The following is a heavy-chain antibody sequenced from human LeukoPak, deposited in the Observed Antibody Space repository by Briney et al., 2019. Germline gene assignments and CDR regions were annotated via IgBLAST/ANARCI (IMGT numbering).Heavy chain of an antibody. CDR3: ARANCGGDCYYYFDY. V-gene: IGHV1-69*13. CDR2: IIPIFGTA. D-gene: IGHD2-21*02. CDR1: GGTFSSYA. J-gene: IGHJ4*02. Sequence: ASVKVSCKAPGGTFSSYAISWVRQAPGQGLEWMGGIIPIFGTANYAQKFQGRVTITADESTGTAYMELSSLRSEDTAVYYCARANCGGDCYYYFDYWGQGTLVTVSS.